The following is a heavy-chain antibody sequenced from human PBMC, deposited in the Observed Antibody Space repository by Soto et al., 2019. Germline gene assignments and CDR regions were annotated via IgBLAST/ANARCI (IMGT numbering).Heavy chain of an antibody. CDR2: FDPEDGKT. D-gene: IGHD1-7*01. CDR3: ARTLDWFDP. Sequence: ASVKVSCKVSGYTLTELSMHWVRQAPGKGLEWMGGFDPEDGKTIYAQKLQGRVTMTEDTSTNTAYMELRSLRSDDTAVYYCARTLDWFDPWGQGTLVTVSS. CDR1: GYTLTELS. V-gene: IGHV1-24*01. J-gene: IGHJ5*02.